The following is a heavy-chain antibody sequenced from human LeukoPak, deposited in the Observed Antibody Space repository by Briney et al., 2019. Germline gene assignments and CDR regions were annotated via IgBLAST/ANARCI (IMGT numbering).Heavy chain of an antibody. CDR3: ARGFPAGSGSRGSHAFDI. Sequence: SETLSLTCAVYGGSFSAYYWNRIRQSPGKGLEWIGEINYGGSTKYNPSLKSQVTISVDTSKNQFSLNLSSVTAADTAVYYCARGFPAGSGSRGSHAFDIWGQGTMVTVSS. CDR1: GGSFSAYY. J-gene: IGHJ3*02. CDR2: INYGGST. V-gene: IGHV4-34*01. D-gene: IGHD5-12*01.